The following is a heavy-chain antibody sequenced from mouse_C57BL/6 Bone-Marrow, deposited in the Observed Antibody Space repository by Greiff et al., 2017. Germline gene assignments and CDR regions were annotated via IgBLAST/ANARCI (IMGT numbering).Heavy chain of an antibody. CDR2: IYPGDGDT. CDR1: GYAFSSYW. Sequence: VHLVESGAELVKPGASVKISCKASGYAFSSYWMNWVKQRPGKGLEWIGQIYPGDGDTNYNGKFKGKATLTADKSSSTAYMQRSSLTSEDSAVYFCARSQLGNWYFDVWGTGTTVTVSS. J-gene: IGHJ1*03. D-gene: IGHD4-1*02. CDR3: ARSQLGNWYFDV. V-gene: IGHV1-80*01.